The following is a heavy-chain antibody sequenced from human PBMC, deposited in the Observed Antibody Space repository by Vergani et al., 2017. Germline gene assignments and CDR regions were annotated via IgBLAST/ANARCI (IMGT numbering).Heavy chain of an antibody. CDR2: INHSGST. CDR3: ARRAQVVTTIYYYYYGMDV. J-gene: IGHJ6*02. V-gene: IGHV4-34*01. D-gene: IGHD3-22*01. Sequence: QVQLQQWGAGLLKPSETLSLTCAVYGGSFSGYYWSWIRQPPGKGLGWIGEINHSGSTNYNPSLKSRVTISVDTSKNQFSLKLSSVTAADTAVYYCARRAQVVTTIYYYYYGMDVWGQGTTVTVSS. CDR1: GGSFSGYY.